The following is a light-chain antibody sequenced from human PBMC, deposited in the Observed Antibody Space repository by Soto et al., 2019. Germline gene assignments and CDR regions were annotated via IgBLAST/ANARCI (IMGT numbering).Light chain of an antibody. CDR1: ENIRSY. CDR2: AAS. CDR3: QQSYNSPPT. V-gene: IGKV1-39*01. J-gene: IGKJ1*01. Sequence: DIQMTQSPSSLSASVGDRVTITCRASENIRSYLNWYLHKPGKAPKLLIYAASTLQSGVPSRFSGSGSGTHFTLTISHLQPEDCATYFCQQSYNSPPTFGQGTKVEI.